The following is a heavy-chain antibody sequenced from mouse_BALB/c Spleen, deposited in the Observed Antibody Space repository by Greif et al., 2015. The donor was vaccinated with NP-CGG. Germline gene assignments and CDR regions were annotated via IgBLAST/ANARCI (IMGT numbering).Heavy chain of an antibody. CDR3: ARFTTANFDY. CDR2: INPSNGRT. D-gene: IGHD1-2*01. Sequence: VKLMESGAELVKPGASVKLSCKASGYTFTSYWMHWVKQRPGQGLEWIGEINPSNGRTNYNEKFKSKATLTVDKSSSTAYMQLSSLTSEDSAVYYCARFTTANFDYWGQGTTLTVSS. V-gene: IGHV1S81*02. J-gene: IGHJ2*01. CDR1: GYTFTSYW.